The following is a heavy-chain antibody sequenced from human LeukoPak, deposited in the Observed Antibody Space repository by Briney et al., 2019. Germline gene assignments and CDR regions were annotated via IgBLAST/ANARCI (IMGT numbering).Heavy chain of an antibody. CDR3: ARGHGSGSYYKIDY. D-gene: IGHD3-10*01. Sequence: QTLSLTCIVSGGSISSGGYYWSWIRQPPGKGLEWIGYIYHSGSTYYNPSLKSRVTISVDRSKNQFSLKLSSVTAADTAVYYCARGHGSGSYYKIDYWGQGTLVTVSS. V-gene: IGHV4-30-2*01. J-gene: IGHJ4*02. CDR1: GGSISSGGYY. CDR2: IYHSGST.